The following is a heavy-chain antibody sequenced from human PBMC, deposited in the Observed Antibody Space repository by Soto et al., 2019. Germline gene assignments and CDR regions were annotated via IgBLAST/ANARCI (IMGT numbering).Heavy chain of an antibody. Sequence: PSETLSLTCTVSGGSVSSGAYYWTWIRQRPGKGLEWIGYIYYSGSTYYSPSLKSRLSISLDTSKNQFSLRLSSVTAADTAMYYCARARLRAVCAFDIWGQGTMVTVSS. CDR3: ARARLRAVCAFDI. J-gene: IGHJ3*02. CDR1: GGSVSSGAYY. CDR2: IYYSGST. D-gene: IGHD5-12*01. V-gene: IGHV4-31*03.